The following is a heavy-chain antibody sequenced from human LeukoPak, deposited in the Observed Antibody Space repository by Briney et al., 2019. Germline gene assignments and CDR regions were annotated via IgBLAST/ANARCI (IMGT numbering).Heavy chain of an antibody. J-gene: IGHJ4*02. V-gene: IGHV1-2*02. CDR2: INPNSGGT. D-gene: IGHD3-10*01. Sequence: ASVKVSCKASGYTFTGYYMHWVRQAPGQGLEWMGWINPNSGGTNYAQKFQGRVTMTRDTSISTAYMELSRLRSDDTAVYYCASTRDGSGSYWVVDHWGQGTLVTVSS. CDR1: GYTFTGYY. CDR3: ASTRDGSGSYWVVDH.